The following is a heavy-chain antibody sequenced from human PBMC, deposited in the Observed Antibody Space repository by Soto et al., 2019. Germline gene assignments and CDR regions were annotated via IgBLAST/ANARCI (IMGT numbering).Heavy chain of an antibody. V-gene: IGHV3-30-3*01. Sequence: QVQLVESGGGVVQPGRSLRRSCAASGFTFHSFSMHWVRQAPGKGLEWVAVISSDGSKKDYADSVKGRFTISRNESKNTLDLQMDILRPEDTAVYYCARFSTSLHYFDYYGMDVWGQGTRVAVSS. D-gene: IGHD3-3*02. CDR1: GFTFHSFS. J-gene: IGHJ6*02. CDR2: ISSDGSKK. CDR3: ARFSTSLHYFDYYGMDV.